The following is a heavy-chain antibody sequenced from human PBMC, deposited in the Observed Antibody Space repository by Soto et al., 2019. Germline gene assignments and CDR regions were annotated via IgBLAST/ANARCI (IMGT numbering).Heavy chain of an antibody. CDR1: GFTFSSYA. CDR2: ISYDGSNK. D-gene: IGHD2-21*02. Sequence: QVQLVESGGGVVQPGRSLRLSCAASGFTFSSYAMHWVRQAPGKGLEWVAVISYDGSNKYYADSVKGRFTISRDNSKNTLYLQMNSLRAEDTAVYYCARDPLKHIVVVTAPIDYWGQGTLVTVSS. V-gene: IGHV3-30-3*01. J-gene: IGHJ4*02. CDR3: ARDPLKHIVVVTAPIDY.